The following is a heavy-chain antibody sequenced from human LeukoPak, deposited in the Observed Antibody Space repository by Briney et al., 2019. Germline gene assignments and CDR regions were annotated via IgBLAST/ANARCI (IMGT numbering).Heavy chain of an antibody. Sequence: PSQTLSLTCTVSGGSISSGDYYWSWIRQPPGKGLEWIGYIYYSGSTYYNPSLKSRVTISVDTSKNQFSLKLSSVTAADTAVYYCARAGDRYYYYGMDVWGQGTTVTVSS. D-gene: IGHD7-27*01. J-gene: IGHJ6*02. CDR1: GGSISSGDYY. CDR3: ARAGDRYYYYGMDV. CDR2: IYYSGST. V-gene: IGHV4-30-4*01.